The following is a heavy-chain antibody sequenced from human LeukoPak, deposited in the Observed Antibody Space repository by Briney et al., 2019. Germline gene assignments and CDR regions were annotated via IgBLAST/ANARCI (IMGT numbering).Heavy chain of an antibody. V-gene: IGHV3-9*01. D-gene: IGHD3-9*01. Sequence: PGGSLRLSCAASGFTFDDYAMHWVRQAPGKDLEWVSGISWNSGSIGYADSVKGRFTISRDNAKNSLYLQMNSLRAEDTALYYCAKDMADILTLGAFDIWGQGTMVTVSS. CDR1: GFTFDDYA. CDR2: ISWNSGSI. J-gene: IGHJ3*02. CDR3: AKDMADILTLGAFDI.